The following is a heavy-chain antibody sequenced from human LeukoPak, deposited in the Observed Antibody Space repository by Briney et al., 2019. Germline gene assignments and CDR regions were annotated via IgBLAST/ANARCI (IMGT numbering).Heavy chain of an antibody. J-gene: IGHJ4*02. Sequence: PGRSLRLSCAASGFTFSSYGMHWVRQAPGKGLEWVAVISYDGSNKYYADSVKGRFTISRDNSKNTLYLQMNSLRAEDTAVYYCAKDLRVMTTGLDYWGQGTLVTVSS. D-gene: IGHD4-17*01. CDR1: GFTFSSYG. CDR3: AKDLRVMTTGLDY. CDR2: ISYDGSNK. V-gene: IGHV3-30*18.